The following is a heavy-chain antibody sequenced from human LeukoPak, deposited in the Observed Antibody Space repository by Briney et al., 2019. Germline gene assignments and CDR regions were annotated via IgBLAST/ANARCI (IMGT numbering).Heavy chain of an antibody. J-gene: IGHJ4*02. Sequence: XXWXXIRQPPGXGLXWIGEINHSGSTNYNPSLKSRFTISVDTSKHQFSLKLSSVTAADTAVYYCARRRRYYDYIWGSYRYTGFDYWGQGPLVTVSS. CDR1: XX. D-gene: IGHD3-16*02. V-gene: IGHV4-34*01. CDR2: INHSGST. CDR3: ARRRRYYDYIWGSYRYTGFDY.